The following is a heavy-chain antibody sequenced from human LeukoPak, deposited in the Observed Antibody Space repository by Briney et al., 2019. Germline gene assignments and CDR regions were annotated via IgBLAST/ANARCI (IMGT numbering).Heavy chain of an antibody. J-gene: IGHJ4*02. D-gene: IGHD1-1*01. CDR2: IYYSGST. CDR3: ARQVQGVIRPDY. Sequence: SETLSLTCTVSGGSISSSGQYWGWIRQPPGKGLEWLGTIYYSGSTYYNPSLKSRVTVSVATSKNQFSLKLSSVTASDTAVYYCARQVQGVIRPDYWGQGTLVTVSS. CDR1: GGSISSSGQY. V-gene: IGHV4-39*01.